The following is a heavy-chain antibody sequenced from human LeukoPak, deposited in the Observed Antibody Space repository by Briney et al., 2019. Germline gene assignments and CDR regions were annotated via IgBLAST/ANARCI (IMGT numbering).Heavy chain of an antibody. CDR3: ARDTRSYDTSGYYYFDY. CDR2: IYSDGTT. J-gene: IGHJ4*02. D-gene: IGHD3-22*01. V-gene: IGHV4-59*01. CDR1: GFSFNNDW. Sequence: GSLRLSCATSGFSFNNDWMDWVRQAPGKGLEWIGYIYSDGTTSYSPSLRSRVTISIDTSRNQFSLKLSSVTAADAAVYYCARDTRSYDTSGYYYFDYWGQGALVTVSS.